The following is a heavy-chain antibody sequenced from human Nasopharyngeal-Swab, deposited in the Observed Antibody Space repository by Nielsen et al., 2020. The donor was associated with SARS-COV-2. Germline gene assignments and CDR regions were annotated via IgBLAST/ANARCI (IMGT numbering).Heavy chain of an antibody. V-gene: IGHV1-2*06. CDR1: GYTFTGYY. J-gene: IGHJ6*02. CDR3: ARDPTSVAGTGDYYYGMDV. CDR2: INPNSGGT. Sequence: ASVKVSCKASGYTFTGYYMHWVRRAPGQGLEWMGRINPNSGGTNYAQKFQGRVTMTRDTSISTAYMELSRLRSDDTAVYYCARDPTSVAGTGDYYYGMDVWGQGTTVTVSS. D-gene: IGHD6-19*01.